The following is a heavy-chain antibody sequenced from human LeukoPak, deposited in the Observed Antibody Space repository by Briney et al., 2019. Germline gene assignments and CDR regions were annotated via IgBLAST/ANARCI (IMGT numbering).Heavy chain of an antibody. J-gene: IGHJ4*02. CDR1: GGSVSSGSYY. CDR3: ARQSYYYDSSGYYGPLGY. D-gene: IGHD3-22*01. V-gene: IGHV4-61*01. CDR2: IHYSGST. Sequence: SETLSLTCTVSGGSVSSGSYYWSWIRQPPEKRLEWIGYIHYSGSTNYNPSLKSRVTISVDTSKNQFSLKLSSVTAADTAVYYCARQSYYYDSSGYYGPLGYWGQGTLVTVSS.